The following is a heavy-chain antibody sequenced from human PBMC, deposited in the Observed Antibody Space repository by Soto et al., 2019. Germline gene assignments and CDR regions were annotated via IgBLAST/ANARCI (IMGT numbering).Heavy chain of an antibody. CDR3: ARTIQLWFGDYFDY. CDR2: ISYDGSNK. J-gene: IGHJ4*02. D-gene: IGHD5-18*01. CDR1: GFTFSSYA. V-gene: IGHV3-30-3*01. Sequence: QVQLVESGGGVVQPGRSPRLSCAASGFTFSSYAMHWVRQAPGKGLEWVAVISYDGSNKYYADSVKGRFTISRDNSKNTLYLQMNSLRAEDTAVYYCARTIQLWFGDYFDYWGQGTLVTVSS.